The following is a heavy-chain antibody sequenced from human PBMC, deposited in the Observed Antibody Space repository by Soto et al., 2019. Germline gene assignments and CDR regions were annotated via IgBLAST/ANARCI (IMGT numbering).Heavy chain of an antibody. CDR2: ISAYNGNT. V-gene: IGHV1-18*04. Sequence: GASVKVSCKASGYTFTGYYMHWVRRAPGQGLEWMGWISAYNGNTNYARKLQGRVTMTTDTSTSTAYMELRSLRSDDTAVYYCARVTVSGGNDAFDIWGQGTMVTV. J-gene: IGHJ3*02. D-gene: IGHD2-15*01. CDR1: GYTFTGYY. CDR3: ARVTVSGGNDAFDI.